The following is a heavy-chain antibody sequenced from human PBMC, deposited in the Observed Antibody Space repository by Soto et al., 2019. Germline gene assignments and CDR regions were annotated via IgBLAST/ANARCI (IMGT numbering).Heavy chain of an antibody. D-gene: IGHD6-19*01. CDR1: GDSVSSNSAA. J-gene: IGHJ6*02. CDR3: ARSSDSSGWYPFYYGMDV. Sequence: SQTLSLTCAISGDSVSSNSAAWNWIRQSPSSGLEWLGRTYYRSKWYNDYAVSVKSRITINPDTSKNQFSLQLNSVTPEDTAVYYCARSSDSSGWYPFYYGMDVWGQGTTVTVSS. V-gene: IGHV6-1*01. CDR2: TYYRSKWYN.